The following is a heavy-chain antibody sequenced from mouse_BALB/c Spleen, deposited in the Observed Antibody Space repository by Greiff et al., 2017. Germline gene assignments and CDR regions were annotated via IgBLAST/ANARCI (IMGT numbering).Heavy chain of an antibody. CDR1: GFTFSSYG. D-gene: IGHD1-1*01. V-gene: IGHV5-6*01. CDR3: ARHEDYYYGSSYDFDY. J-gene: IGHJ2*01. Sequence: EVQRVESGGDLVKPGGSLKLSCAASGFTFSSYGMSWVRQTPDKRLEWVATISSGGSYTYYPDSVKGRFTISRDNAKNTLYLQMSSLKSEDTAMYYCARHEDYYYGSSYDFDYWGQGTTLTVSS. CDR2: ISSGGSYT.